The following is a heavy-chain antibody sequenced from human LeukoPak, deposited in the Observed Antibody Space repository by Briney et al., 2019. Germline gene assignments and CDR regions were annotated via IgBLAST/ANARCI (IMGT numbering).Heavy chain of an antibody. CDR1: GFTFSSYG. D-gene: IGHD6-13*01. J-gene: IGHJ4*02. CDR2: IWYDGSNK. Sequence: PGGSLRLSCAASGFTFSSYGMHWVRQATGKGLEWVAVIWYDGSNKYYADSVKGRFTISRDNSKNTLYLQMNSLRAEDTAVYYCASGEQLANFDYWGQGTLVTVSS. V-gene: IGHV3-33*01. CDR3: ASGEQLANFDY.